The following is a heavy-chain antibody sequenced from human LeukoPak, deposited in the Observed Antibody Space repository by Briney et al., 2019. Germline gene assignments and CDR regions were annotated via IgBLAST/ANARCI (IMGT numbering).Heavy chain of an antibody. CDR1: GGSISGYY. CDR2: IYYSGST. J-gene: IGHJ4*02. V-gene: IGHV4-59*08. Sequence: PSETLSLTCTVSGGSISGYYWSWLRQPPGKGLEWIGYIYYSGSTNYNPSLKSRVTISVDTSKNQFSLKLSSVTAADTAVYYCARHAVSSLVSFDYRGQGTLVTVSS. CDR3: ARHAVSSLVSFDY. D-gene: IGHD6-13*01.